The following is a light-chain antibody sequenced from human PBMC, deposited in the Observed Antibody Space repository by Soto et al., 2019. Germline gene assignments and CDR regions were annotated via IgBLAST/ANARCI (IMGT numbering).Light chain of an antibody. J-gene: IGKJ4*01. CDR3: QEYNNWHPIT. V-gene: IGKV3-15*01. CDR1: QSISSK. Sequence: EIVMTQSPATLSVSPGERATLSCRASQSISSKLAWYQQKPGQAPRLLIYGASTRATGIPVRFSGSGSGTEFTLTITSQQSEDFAVYYCQEYNNWHPITFGGGTKVEIK. CDR2: GAS.